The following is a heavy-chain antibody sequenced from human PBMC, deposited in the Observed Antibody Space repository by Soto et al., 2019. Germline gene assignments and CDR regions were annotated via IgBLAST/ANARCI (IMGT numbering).Heavy chain of an antibody. J-gene: IGHJ1*01. CDR2: LNSDGSGT. D-gene: IGHD2-2*01. CDR3: ARGPSVVPADLSDEKFHH. Sequence: EVQLVESGGALVQPGGSLRLSCAASGFTFSSYWMHWIRQAPGKGLEWVSRLNSDGSGTSYADSVKGRFTISRDNSKNTLYLKMTSLRAENTAVYYCARGPSVVPADLSDEKFHHWGQGNLIPVSS. V-gene: IGHV3-74*01. CDR1: GFTFSSYW.